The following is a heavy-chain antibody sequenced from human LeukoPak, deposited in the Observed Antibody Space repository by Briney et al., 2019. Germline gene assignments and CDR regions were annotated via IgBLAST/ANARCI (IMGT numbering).Heavy chain of an antibody. J-gene: IGHJ3*02. CDR3: AGGWGSGPVPDAFDI. V-gene: IGHV4-39*01. CDR1: GGSISSSSYY. D-gene: IGHD6-19*01. Sequence: TPSETLSLTCTVSGGSISSSSYYWGWIRQPPGKGLEWIGSIYYSGSTYYNPSLKSRVTISVDTSKNQFSLKLSSVTAADTAVYYCAGGWGSGPVPDAFDIWGQGTMVTVSS. CDR2: IYYSGST.